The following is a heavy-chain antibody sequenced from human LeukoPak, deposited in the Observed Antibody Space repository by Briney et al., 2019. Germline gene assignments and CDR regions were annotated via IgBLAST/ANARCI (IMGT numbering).Heavy chain of an antibody. CDR1: GGSFSGYY. Sequence: SETLSLTCAVYGGSFSGYYWSWIRQPPGKGLEWIGEINHSGSTNYNPSLKSRVTISVDTSKNQFSLKLSSVTAADTAVYYCARGRAYCSSTSCYLYYYGMDVWGQGTTVTVPS. D-gene: IGHD2-2*01. CDR2: INHSGST. CDR3: ARGRAYCSSTSCYLYYYGMDV. V-gene: IGHV4-34*01. J-gene: IGHJ6*02.